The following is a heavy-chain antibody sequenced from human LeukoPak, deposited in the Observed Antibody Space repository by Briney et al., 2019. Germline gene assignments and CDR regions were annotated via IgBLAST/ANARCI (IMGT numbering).Heavy chain of an antibody. J-gene: IGHJ4*02. CDR1: GGSISSGSYY. Sequence: SETLSLTCTVSGGSISSGSYYWSWIRQPAGKGLEWIGRIYTSGSTNYNPSLKSRVTISVDTSKNQFSLKLSSVTAADTAVCYCAREGMDTAMVNWGQGTLVTVSS. D-gene: IGHD5-18*01. CDR2: IYTSGST. CDR3: AREGMDTAMVN. V-gene: IGHV4-61*02.